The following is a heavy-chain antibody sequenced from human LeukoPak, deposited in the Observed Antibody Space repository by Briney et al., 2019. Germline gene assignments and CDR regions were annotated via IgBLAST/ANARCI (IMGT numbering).Heavy chain of an antibody. CDR3: ARGVDYYGV. CDR1: GGSFSGYS. J-gene: IGHJ4*02. Sequence: PSETLSLTCAVYGGSFSGYSWNWIRQPPVKGLEWIGEINHSGGTNYNPSLKSRVTISVDTSKKQFSLKLSPVTAADTAVYYCARGVDYYGVWGQGTLVTVSP. D-gene: IGHD3-10*01. CDR2: INHSGGT. V-gene: IGHV4-34*01.